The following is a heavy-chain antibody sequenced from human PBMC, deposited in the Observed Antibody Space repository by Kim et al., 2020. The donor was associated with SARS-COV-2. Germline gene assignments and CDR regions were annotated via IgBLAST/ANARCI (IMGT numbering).Heavy chain of an antibody. D-gene: IGHD1-1*01. J-gene: IGHJ6*02. CDR1: GFTFSNYG. CDR2: ISYDGSDK. V-gene: IGHV3-30*18. CDR3: VKDRIQLWIPYYHHYYGLDV. Sequence: GGSLRLSCAASGFTFSNYGMNWVRQAPGKGLEWVALISYDGSDKKYADSVKGRFTISRDNSKNTLYLQINTLRAEDTAVYYCVKDRIQLWIPYYHHYYGLDVWVQGTTVTVSS.